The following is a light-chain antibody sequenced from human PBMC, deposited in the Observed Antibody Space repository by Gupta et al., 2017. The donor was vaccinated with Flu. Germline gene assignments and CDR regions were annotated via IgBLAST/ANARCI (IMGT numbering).Light chain of an antibody. V-gene: IGLV1-40*01. CDR3: QSDDSSLRGRV. J-gene: IGLJ3*02. Sequence: QSVLTQPPSVSGAPGQGITISCSGGSSNIGAGYDVTWYKQVPGAAPQLLIYDDTNRPSGVPDRFSGSKSGATASLAITGLQADDEADYYCQSDDSSLRGRVFGGGTKLTVL. CDR1: SSNIGAGYD. CDR2: DDT.